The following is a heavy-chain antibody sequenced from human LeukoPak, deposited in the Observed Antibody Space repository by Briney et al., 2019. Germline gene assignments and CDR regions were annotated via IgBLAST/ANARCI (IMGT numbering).Heavy chain of an antibody. CDR3: ARVRRGYYDSSGYEDAFDI. V-gene: IGHV4-61*02. J-gene: IGHJ3*02. D-gene: IGHD3-22*01. CDR2: IYTSGST. Sequence: TLSLTCTVSRGSISSGRYYWSWIRQPAGKGLEWIGRIYTSGSTNYNRSLKSRVTISVDTSKNQFSLKLSSVTAADTAVYYCARVRRGYYDSSGYEDAFDIWGQGTMVTVSS. CDR1: RGSISSGRYY.